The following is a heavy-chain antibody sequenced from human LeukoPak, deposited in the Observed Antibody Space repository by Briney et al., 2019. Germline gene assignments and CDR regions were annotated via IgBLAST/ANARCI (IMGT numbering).Heavy chain of an antibody. CDR3: TRRGYYYMDV. CDR1: GFTFSSYG. Sequence: GGSLRLSCAASGFTFSSYGMSWVRQAPGKGLEWVSAISGSGGSTYYADSVKGRFTISRDDSKNTAYLQMNSLKTEDTAVYYCTRRGYYYMDVWGKGTTVTVSS. CDR2: ISGSGGST. V-gene: IGHV3-23*01. J-gene: IGHJ6*03.